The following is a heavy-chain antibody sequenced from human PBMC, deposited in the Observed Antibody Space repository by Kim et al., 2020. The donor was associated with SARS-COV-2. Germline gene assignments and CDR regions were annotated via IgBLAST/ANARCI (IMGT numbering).Heavy chain of an antibody. J-gene: IGHJ4*02. CDR3: TGGESYGYTFDS. V-gene: IGHV3-53*01. CDR1: GFTISSSY. Sequence: GGSLRLSCVVSGFTISSSYMTWVRQAPGKGLEWVSVIYIAGSTSYADSVKGRFIISRDSSNNTLYIQMNSLTVEDTAMYFCTGGESYGYTFDSWGQGTLVTLSS. CDR2: IYIAGST. D-gene: IGHD3-16*01.